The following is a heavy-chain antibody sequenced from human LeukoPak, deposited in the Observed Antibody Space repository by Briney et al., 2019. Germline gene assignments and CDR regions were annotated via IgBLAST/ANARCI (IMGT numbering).Heavy chain of an antibody. V-gene: IGHV4-39*01. J-gene: IGHJ6*02. CDR3: ARPSHDYYYGMDV. CDR2: IYYSGST. CDR1: GGSISSSSYY. Sequence: TSETLTLTCTVSGGSISSSSYYWGWIRQPPGKGLEWIGSIYYSGSTYYNPSLKSRVTISADTSKNQFSLKLSSVTAADTAVYYCARPSHDYYYGMDVWGQGTTVTVSS.